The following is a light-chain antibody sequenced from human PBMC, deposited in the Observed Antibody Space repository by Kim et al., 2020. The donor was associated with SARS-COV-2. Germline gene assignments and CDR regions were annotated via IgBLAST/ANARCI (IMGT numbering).Light chain of an antibody. V-gene: IGKV3-15*01. J-gene: IGKJ4*02. CDR2: GGA. CDR3: QQYNIWPPLT. CDR1: QSVSSN. Sequence: SPGERATLSCRASQSVSSNLVWYQQNTGQAPRLLIYGGATRATGIPARFSGSGSGRAFTLTISSLQSADFAVYYCQQYNIWPPLTFGEGTKVDIK.